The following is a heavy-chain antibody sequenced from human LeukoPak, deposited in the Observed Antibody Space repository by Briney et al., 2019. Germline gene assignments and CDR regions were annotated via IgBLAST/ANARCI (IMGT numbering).Heavy chain of an antibody. V-gene: IGHV4-34*01. Sequence: SETLSLTCAVYGGSFSGYYWSWIRQPPGKGLEWIGEINHSGSTNYNPSLKSRVTISVDTSKNQFSLKLSSVTAADTAVYYCARESRELFGVVIKDNWFDPWGQGTLVTVSS. D-gene: IGHD3-3*01. J-gene: IGHJ5*02. CDR3: ARESRELFGVVIKDNWFDP. CDR2: INHSGST. CDR1: GGSFSGYY.